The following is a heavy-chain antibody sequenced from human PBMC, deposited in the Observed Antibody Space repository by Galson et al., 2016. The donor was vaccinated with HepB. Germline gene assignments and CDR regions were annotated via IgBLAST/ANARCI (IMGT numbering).Heavy chain of an antibody. J-gene: IGHJ4*02. V-gene: IGHV3-7*01. CDR2: IYQDGREP. D-gene: IGHD3-3*01. CDR1: RFIFSNSW. CDR3: ATSLVSASGSRYFDY. Sequence: SLRLSCAASRFIFSNSWMNWVRQAPGKGLEWVANIYQDGREPYYVDSVKGRFTISRDFSQNSLFLHMNSLRFEDAALYFWATSLVSASGSRYFDYWGQGALVTVSS.